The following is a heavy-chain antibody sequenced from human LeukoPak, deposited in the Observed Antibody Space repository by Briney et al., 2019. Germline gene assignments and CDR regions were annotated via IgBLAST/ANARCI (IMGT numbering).Heavy chain of an antibody. V-gene: IGHV3-21*01. CDR2: ISSSSSYI. CDR1: GFTFSSYS. J-gene: IGHJ4*02. D-gene: IGHD4-17*01. Sequence: GGSLRLSCAASGFTFSSYSMNWVRQAPGKGLEWVSSISSSSSYIYYADSVKGRFTISRDNAKNSLYLQMNSPRAEDTAVYYCAREPHDYGDSRAYWGQGTLVTVSS. CDR3: AREPHDYGDSRAY.